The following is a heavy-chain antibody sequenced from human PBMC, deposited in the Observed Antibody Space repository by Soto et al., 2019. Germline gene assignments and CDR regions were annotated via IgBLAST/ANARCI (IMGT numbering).Heavy chain of an antibody. CDR2: ISCRGCST. V-gene: IGHV3-23*01. D-gene: IGHD1-26*01. CDR3: AKGPGSGNNDYYYGMDV. J-gene: IGHJ6*02. CDR1: GFTFSSYA. Sequence: EVQLLESGGGLVQPGGSLRLSCAASGFTFSSYAMSWVRQAPWKGLEWVSAISCRGCSTYYAGSVQGRFTISRDNWTTALDQQMNSLRAEDTAVYYCAKGPGSGNNDYYYGMDVCGQGTKVTVAS.